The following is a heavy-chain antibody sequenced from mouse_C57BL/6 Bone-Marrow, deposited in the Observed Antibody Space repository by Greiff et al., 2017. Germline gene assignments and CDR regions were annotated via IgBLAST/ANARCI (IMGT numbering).Heavy chain of an antibody. Sequence: EVQLQESGGGLVQPGGSMKLSCVASGFTFSNYWMNWVRQSPEQGLEWVAQIRLTSDNYATHHAESVKGRFTISRDDSKSRVELQRNNLRDEDTGICDRTHTTVVATRWYFDVWGTGTTVTVSS. V-gene: IGHV6-3*01. CDR3: THTTVVATRWYFDV. CDR2: IRLTSDNYAT. D-gene: IGHD1-1*01. J-gene: IGHJ1*03. CDR1: GFTFSNYW.